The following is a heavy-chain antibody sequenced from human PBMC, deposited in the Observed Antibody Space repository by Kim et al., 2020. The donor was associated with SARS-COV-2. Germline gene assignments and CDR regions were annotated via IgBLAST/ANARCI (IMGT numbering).Heavy chain of an antibody. CDR1: GFTFSNYA. D-gene: IGHD2-8*01. CDR2: ITADPGST. Sequence: GGSLRLSCAASGFTFSNYAMNWVRQAPGKGLELVSAITADPGSTYYVDSVKGRFTISRDNSKNTLSLQMSSLRAEDTAVYYCATAVSQTYYYGMDVWGQGTTVTVSS. V-gene: IGHV3-23*01. J-gene: IGHJ6*02. CDR3: ATAVSQTYYYGMDV.